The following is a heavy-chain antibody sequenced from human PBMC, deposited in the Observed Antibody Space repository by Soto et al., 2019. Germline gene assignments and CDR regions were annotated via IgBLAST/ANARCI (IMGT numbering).Heavy chain of an antibody. V-gene: IGHV3-7*03. D-gene: IGHD2-15*01. CDR3: AREMHLGGGWGDIDY. CDR2: INEDGSKK. CDR1: GFTISTKW. Sequence: ESGGALVQPGGSLRLSCAVSGFTISTKWMSWVRQAPGKGLEWLANINEDGSKKFYVDSVKGRFTISKDNAKNSLSLQLGNLRAEDTAVYYCAREMHLGGGWGDIDYWGQGTMVTVSS. J-gene: IGHJ4*02.